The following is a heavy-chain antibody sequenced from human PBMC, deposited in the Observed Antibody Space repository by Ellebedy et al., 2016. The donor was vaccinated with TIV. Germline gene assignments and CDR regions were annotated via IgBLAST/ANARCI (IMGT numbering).Heavy chain of an antibody. D-gene: IGHD5-24*01. V-gene: IGHV4-59*01. Sequence: SETLSLTCTVSGGSISSYYWSWIRQPPGKGLEWMGYIYYSGSTNYNPSLKSRVTMSLDTSKNQFSLKLSSVTAADTAMYYCARLGVTATIGATNYHSLDVWGQGTTVTVSS. CDR1: GGSISSYY. CDR2: IYYSGST. J-gene: IGHJ6*02. CDR3: ARLGVTATIGATNYHSLDV.